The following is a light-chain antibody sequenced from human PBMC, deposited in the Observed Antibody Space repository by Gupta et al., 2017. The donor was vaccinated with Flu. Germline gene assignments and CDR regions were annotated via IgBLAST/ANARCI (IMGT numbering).Light chain of an antibody. CDR3: LLYFGGAWV. CDR1: AGAVTSGYY. J-gene: IGLJ3*02. CDR2: GTY. V-gene: IGLV7-43*01. Sequence: GTVILTCGSSAGAVTSGYYPNWFQQKPGQAPRALIYGTYNKHSWTPARFSGSVLGGKAALTLSAVQPEDEAKYFCLLYFGGAWVFGGGTELTVL.